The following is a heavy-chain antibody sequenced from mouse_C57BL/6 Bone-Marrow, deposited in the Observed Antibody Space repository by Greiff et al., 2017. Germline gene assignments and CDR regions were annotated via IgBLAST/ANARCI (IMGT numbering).Heavy chain of an antibody. CDR2: IFPGSGST. V-gene: IGHV1-75*01. Sequence: QVQLQQSGPELVKPGASVTISCKASGYTFPDYYINWVKQRPGQGLEWIGWIFPGSGSTYYNEKFKGKATLTVDKSSSTAYMLLSILTSEDSAVYFCAPIYDYEFAYWGQGTLVTVSA. D-gene: IGHD2-4*01. J-gene: IGHJ3*01. CDR3: APIYDYEFAY. CDR1: GYTFPDYY.